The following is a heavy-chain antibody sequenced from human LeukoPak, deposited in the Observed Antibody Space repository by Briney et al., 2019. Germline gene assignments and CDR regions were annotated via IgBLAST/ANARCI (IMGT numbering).Heavy chain of an antibody. D-gene: IGHD3-16*01. CDR3: AREHMITFGGVMDY. Sequence: GGSLRLSCAASGFTFSSYDMHWVRQAPGKGLEYVSAISSNGGSTYYANSVKGRFTISRDNSKNTLYLQMGSLRAEDMAVYYCAREHMITFGGVMDYWGQGTLVTVSS. J-gene: IGHJ4*02. CDR2: ISSNGGST. CDR1: GFTFSSYD. V-gene: IGHV3-64*01.